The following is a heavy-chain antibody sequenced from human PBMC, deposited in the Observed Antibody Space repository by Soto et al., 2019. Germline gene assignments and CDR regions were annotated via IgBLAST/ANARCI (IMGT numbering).Heavy chain of an antibody. CDR2: IIPIFGTA. Sequence: ASVKVSCKASGGTFSSYAISWVRQAHGQGLEWMGGIIPIFGTANYAQKFQGRVTITADESTSTAYMELSSLRSEDTAVYYCAREDCSGGSCYTRWLEPWGQGTLVTVSS. V-gene: IGHV1-69*13. CDR3: AREDCSGGSCYTRWLEP. J-gene: IGHJ5*02. CDR1: GGTFSSYA. D-gene: IGHD2-15*01.